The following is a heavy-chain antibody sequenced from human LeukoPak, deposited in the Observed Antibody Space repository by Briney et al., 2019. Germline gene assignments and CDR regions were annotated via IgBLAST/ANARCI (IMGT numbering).Heavy chain of an antibody. CDR1: GFTFSSYA. D-gene: IGHD1-14*01. J-gene: IGHJ4*02. CDR3: ARGTSLCYFDY. V-gene: IGHV3-30-3*01. CDR2: ISYDGSNK. Sequence: PGGSLRLSCAASGFTFSSYAMHWVRQAPGKGLEWVAVISYDGSNKYYADSVKGRFTISRDNSKNTLYLQINSLRAEDTAVYYCARGTSLCYFDYWGQGTLVTVSS.